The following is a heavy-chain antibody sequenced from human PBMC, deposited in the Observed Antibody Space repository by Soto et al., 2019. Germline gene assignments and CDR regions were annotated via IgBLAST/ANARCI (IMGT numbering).Heavy chain of an antibody. CDR2: IYYSGST. CDR3: ARDSGSVFDY. V-gene: IGHV4-30-4*01. Sequence: TSETLSLTCTVSGGSISSGDYYWSWIRQPPGKGLEWIGYIYYSGSTYYNPSLKSRVTISVDTSKSQFSLKLSSVTAADTAVYYCARDSGSVFDYWGQGTLVTVSS. J-gene: IGHJ4*02. D-gene: IGHD3-10*01. CDR1: GGSISSGDYY.